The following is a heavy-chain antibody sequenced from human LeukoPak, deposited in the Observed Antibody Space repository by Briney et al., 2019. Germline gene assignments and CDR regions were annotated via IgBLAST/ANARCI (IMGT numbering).Heavy chain of an antibody. V-gene: IGHV3-21*01. J-gene: IGHJ4*02. CDR3: ARDPPYSGSYYQIDY. Sequence: GGSLRLSCAASGFTSSSYSMNWVRQAPGKGLEWVSSISSSSSYIYYADSVKGRFTISRDNAKNSLYLQMNSLRAEDTAVYYCARDPPYSGSYYQIDYWGQGTLVTVSS. CDR2: ISSSSSYI. D-gene: IGHD1-26*01. CDR1: GFTSSSYS.